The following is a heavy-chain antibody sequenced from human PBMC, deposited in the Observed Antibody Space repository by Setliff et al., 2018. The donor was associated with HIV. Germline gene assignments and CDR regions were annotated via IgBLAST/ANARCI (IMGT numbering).Heavy chain of an antibody. D-gene: IGHD6-19*01. CDR1: GGSISSYY. J-gene: IGHJ4*02. Sequence: PSETLSLTCTVSGGSISSYYWSWIRQPPGKGLEWIGYIYTSGSTNYNPSLKSRVTISVDTSKNQFSLKLGSVTAADTAVYYCVGEGGYSSGWYRTYYFDYWGQGTLVTVSS. CDR2: IYTSGST. V-gene: IGHV4-4*09. CDR3: VGEGGYSSGWYRTYYFDY.